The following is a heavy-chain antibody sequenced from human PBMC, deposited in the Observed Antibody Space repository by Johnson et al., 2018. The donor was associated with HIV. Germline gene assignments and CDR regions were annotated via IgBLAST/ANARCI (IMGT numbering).Heavy chain of an antibody. CDR3: ARGRVGDAFDI. V-gene: IGHV3-30*02. Sequence: QEQLVESGGGLVQPGGSLRLSCAASGFTFSSYGMHWVRQAPGKGLEWVAFIRYDGSNQYYAYSVKGRFTVSRDNSKNTLYRQMNSLRAEDTALYYCARGRVGDAFDIWGQGTMVTVSS. J-gene: IGHJ3*02. CDR2: IRYDGSNQ. D-gene: IGHD1-26*01. CDR1: GFTFSSYG.